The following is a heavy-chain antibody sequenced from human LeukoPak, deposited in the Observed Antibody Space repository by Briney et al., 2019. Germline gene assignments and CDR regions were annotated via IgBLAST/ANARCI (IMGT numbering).Heavy chain of an antibody. CDR3: GRGMRDYYGLDY. CDR2: IRYDGNNK. J-gene: IGHJ4*02. D-gene: IGHD3-10*01. V-gene: IGHV3-30*02. Sequence: GGSLRLSCAASGFTFSSYGMHWVRQAPGKGLEWVAFIRYDGNNKYYADSVKGRFTISRDNSKNTLYLQMNRLTVEDTAVYYCGRGMRDYYGLDYWGQGILVTVSS. CDR1: GFTFSSYG.